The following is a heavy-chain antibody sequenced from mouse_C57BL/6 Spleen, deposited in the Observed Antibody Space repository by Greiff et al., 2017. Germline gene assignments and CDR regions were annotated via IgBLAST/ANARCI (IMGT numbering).Heavy chain of an antibody. CDR2: IYWDDDK. V-gene: IGHV8-12*01. D-gene: IGHD2-3*01. CDR1: GFSLSTSGMG. J-gene: IGHJ2*01. Sequence: QVTLKECGPGILQSSQTLSLTCSFSGFSLSTSGMGVSWIRQPSGKGLEWLVHIYWDDDKRYNPSLKSRLTISKDTSRSQVFLRITSVDTADTATYYCAQMWLLLDYWGQGTTLTVSS. CDR3: AQMWLLLDY.